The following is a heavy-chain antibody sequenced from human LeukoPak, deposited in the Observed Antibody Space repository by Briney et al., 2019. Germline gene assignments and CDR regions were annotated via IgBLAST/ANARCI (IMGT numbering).Heavy chain of an antibody. V-gene: IGHV4-59*01. Sequence: SETLSLTCTVSGGSISSYYWSWIRQPPGKRLEWIGHIYYSGSTNYNPSLKSRVTISVDTPKNQFSLKLSSVTAADTAVYYCASRSSIWSGYQDTLYYFDSWGQGTLVTVSS. CDR1: GGSISSYY. CDR3: ASRSSIWSGYQDTLYYFDS. D-gene: IGHD3-3*01. J-gene: IGHJ4*02. CDR2: IYYSGST.